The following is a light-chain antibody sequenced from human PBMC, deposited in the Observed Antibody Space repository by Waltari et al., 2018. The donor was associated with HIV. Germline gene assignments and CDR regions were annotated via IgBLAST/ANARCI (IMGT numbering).Light chain of an antibody. Sequence: QSALTPPPSASGSPGPSVTLSCTGSNSDIGSFDYVSWSQLHPGKAPKLFISEVTKRPSGVSDRFSGSKSANTACLTVSGLQAEDEADYYCSSFADRDGFYVLFGGGTRLTVL. CDR3: SSFADRDGFYVL. J-gene: IGLJ2*01. CDR1: NSDIGSFDY. V-gene: IGLV2-8*01. CDR2: EVT.